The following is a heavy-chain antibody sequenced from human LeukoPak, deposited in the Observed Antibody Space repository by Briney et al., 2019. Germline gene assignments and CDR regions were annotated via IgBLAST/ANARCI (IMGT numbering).Heavy chain of an antibody. D-gene: IGHD2-21*02. V-gene: IGHV1-2*04. CDR2: INPNSGGT. Sequence: GALVKVSCKASGYTFTGYYMHWVRQAPGQGLEWMGWINPNSGGTNYAQKFQGWVTMTRDTSISTAYMELSRLRSDDTAVYYCARDAEGYCGGDCYHDALDIWGQGTMVTVSS. CDR3: ARDAEGYCGGDCYHDALDI. CDR1: GYTFTGYY. J-gene: IGHJ3*02.